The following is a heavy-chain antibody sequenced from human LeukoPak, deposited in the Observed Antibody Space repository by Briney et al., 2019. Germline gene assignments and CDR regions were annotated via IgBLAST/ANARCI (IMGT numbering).Heavy chain of an antibody. Sequence: ASVKVSCKASGYTFTNYGITWVRQAPGQGLEWMAWISGYNGKTNYAQNLQGRVTVTTDTSTSTAYMDLRSLRSDDTAVYYCARDYGEGRVATIPLAYWGQGTLVTVSS. J-gene: IGHJ4*02. CDR3: ARDYGEGRVATIPLAY. V-gene: IGHV1-18*04. CDR1: GYTFTNYG. CDR2: ISGYNGKT. D-gene: IGHD5-12*01.